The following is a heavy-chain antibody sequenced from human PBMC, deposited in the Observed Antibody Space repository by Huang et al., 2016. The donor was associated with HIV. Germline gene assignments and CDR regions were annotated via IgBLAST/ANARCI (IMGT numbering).Heavy chain of an antibody. Sequence: QVQLVQSGAEVKKPGASVKVSCRTSGYIFTDYYIHWVRQAPGQGLEWMGWGNPKSGSTNQAQRVQGRLHTTTDTSTSAVYMELANLRSDDTAVYYCARAVVRGLIIRFDPWGQGTLVTVSS. CDR1: GYIFTDYY. V-gene: IGHV1-2*02. D-gene: IGHD3-10*02. CDR2: GNPKSGST. CDR3: ARAVVRGLIIRFDP. J-gene: IGHJ5*02.